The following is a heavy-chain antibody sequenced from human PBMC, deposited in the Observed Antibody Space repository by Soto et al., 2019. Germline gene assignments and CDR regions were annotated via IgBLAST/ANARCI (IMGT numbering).Heavy chain of an antibody. Sequence: SETLSLTCTVSGGSISSYYWSWIRQPPGKGLEWIGYIYYSGSTNYNPSLKSRVTISVDTSKNQFSLKLSSVTAADTAVYYFATFARGGRAEIAFDFWGKGTMVTLS. J-gene: IGHJ3*01. CDR3: ATFARGGRAEIAFDF. CDR1: GGSISSYY. V-gene: IGHV4-59*01. D-gene: IGHD3-10*01. CDR2: IYYSGST.